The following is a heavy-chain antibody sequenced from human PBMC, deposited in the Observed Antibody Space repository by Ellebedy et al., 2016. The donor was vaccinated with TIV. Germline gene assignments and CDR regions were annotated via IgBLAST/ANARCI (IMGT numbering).Heavy chain of an antibody. CDR3: ARDSFSDVGGNFEDVFGN. CDR2: IHHSGQT. Sequence: MPSETLSLTCSVSGASITSYYWSWIRQPPGQGLEWVGYIHHSGQTNSNPSLRSRVTISMDTSKNQFSLKMRSVTAADTATYYCARDSFSDVGGNFEDVFGNWGPGTTVTVSS. J-gene: IGHJ3*02. CDR1: GASITSYY. V-gene: IGHV4-59*01. D-gene: IGHD2/OR15-2a*01.